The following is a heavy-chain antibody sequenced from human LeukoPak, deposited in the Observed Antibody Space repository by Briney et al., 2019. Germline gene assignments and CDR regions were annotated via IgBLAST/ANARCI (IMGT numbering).Heavy chain of an antibody. CDR3: ARGYASGPFDY. V-gene: IGHV4-30-4*01. CDR1: GGSISSGDYY. D-gene: IGHD3-10*01. Sequence: SQTLSLTCTVSGGSISSGDYYWGWLRQPPGKGLEWIGFIYYSGSTYYSPSLRSRVTISVDTSKNQFSLQLSSVTAADTAVYFCARGYASGPFDYWGQGTLVTVSS. J-gene: IGHJ4*02. CDR2: IYYSGST.